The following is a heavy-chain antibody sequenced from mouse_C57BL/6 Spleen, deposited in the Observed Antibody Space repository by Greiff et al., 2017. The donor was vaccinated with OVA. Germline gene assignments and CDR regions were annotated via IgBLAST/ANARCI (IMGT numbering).Heavy chain of an antibody. V-gene: IGHV7-3*01. Sequence: VQLKESGGGLVQPGGSLSLSCAASGFTFTDYYMSWVRQPPGKALEWLGFIRNKANGYTTEYSASVKGRFTISRDNSQSILYLQMNALRAEDSATYYCARYLYYDYDLWYFDVWGTGTTVTVSS. D-gene: IGHD2-4*01. CDR2: IRNKANGYTT. CDR1: GFTFTDYY. J-gene: IGHJ1*03. CDR3: ARYLYYDYDLWYFDV.